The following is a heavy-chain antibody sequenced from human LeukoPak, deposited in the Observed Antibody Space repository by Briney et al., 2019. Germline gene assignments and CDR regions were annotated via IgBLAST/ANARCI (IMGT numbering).Heavy chain of an antibody. CDR2: ISGSGGST. CDR3: ARETYYYDSSGYRHFDY. CDR1: GFTFSSYA. J-gene: IGHJ4*02. V-gene: IGHV3-23*01. Sequence: GGSLRLSCAASGFTFSSYAMSWVRQAPGKGLEWISAISGSGGSTYYADSVKGRFTISRDNSKNTLYLQMNSLRAQDTAVYYCARETYYYDSSGYRHFDYWGQGTLVTVSS. D-gene: IGHD3-22*01.